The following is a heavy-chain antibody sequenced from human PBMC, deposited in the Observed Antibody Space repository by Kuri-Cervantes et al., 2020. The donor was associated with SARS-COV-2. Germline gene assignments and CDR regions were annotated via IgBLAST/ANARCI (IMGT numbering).Heavy chain of an antibody. Sequence: ASVKVSCKASGYTFSNYAMHWVRQAPGQRLEWMGRSNAGNGNTKYSQKFQGRVTITADESTSTAYMELSSLRSEDTAAYYCARPGGPVGSVSAFDIWGQGTMVTVSS. CDR3: ARPGGPVGSVSAFDI. V-gene: IGHV1-3*01. CDR1: GYTFSNYA. J-gene: IGHJ3*02. CDR2: SNAGNGNT. D-gene: IGHD3-16*01.